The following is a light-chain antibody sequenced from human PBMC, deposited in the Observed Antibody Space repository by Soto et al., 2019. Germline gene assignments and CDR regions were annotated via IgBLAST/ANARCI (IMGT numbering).Light chain of an antibody. CDR3: TSYTPIVTLGSV. J-gene: IGLJ1*01. CDR1: SSDIGGYNS. CDR2: EVT. V-gene: IGLV2-14*01. Sequence: QSVLTQPASVSGSPGQSITISCTGTSSDIGGYNSVSWYQQHPGRAPRLIIYEVTNRPSGVSNRFSASKFGNTASLTISGLQAEDEADYYCTSYTPIVTLGSVFGTGTKVTVL.